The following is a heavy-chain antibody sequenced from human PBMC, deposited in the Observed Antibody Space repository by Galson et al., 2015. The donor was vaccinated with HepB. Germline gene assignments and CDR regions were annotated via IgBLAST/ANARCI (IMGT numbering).Heavy chain of an antibody. CDR2: ISRSGSTI. J-gene: IGHJ2*01. CDR1: GFTFSDYY. CDR3: ARVVETWPAVENWYFDL. D-gene: IGHD2-2*01. V-gene: IGHV3-11*01. Sequence: SLRLSCAAPGFTFSDYYMSWIRQAPGKGLEWVSYISRSGSTIYYADPVKGRFTISRDNAKNSLYLQMNSLRAEDTAVYYCARVVETWPAVENWYFDLWGRGTLVTVSS.